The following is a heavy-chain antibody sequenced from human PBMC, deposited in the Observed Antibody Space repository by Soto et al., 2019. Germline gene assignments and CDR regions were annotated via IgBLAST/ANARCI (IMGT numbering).Heavy chain of an antibody. V-gene: IGHV4-39*01. Sequence: SETLSLTCTASGDSISSSSYYWGWIRQPPGKGLEWIGTIYYSGTTYYNPSLKSRVTISVDTSRDRISLKLSSVTAADTAVYYCVRHKAQLLLYSFDYWGQGSLVTVSS. CDR2: IYYSGTT. D-gene: IGHD2-2*02. CDR1: GDSISSSSYY. CDR3: VRHKAQLLLYSFDY. J-gene: IGHJ4*02.